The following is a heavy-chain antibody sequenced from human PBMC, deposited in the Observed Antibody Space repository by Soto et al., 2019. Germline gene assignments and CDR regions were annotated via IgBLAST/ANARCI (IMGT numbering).Heavy chain of an antibody. CDR3: AKSTATPNGWWGYGLDV. V-gene: IGHV3-11*01. CDR1: GFTFSDYF. D-gene: IGHD2-15*01. Sequence: QVQLVESGGALVKPGGSLRLSCAASGFTFSDYFMTWVRQAPGKGLEWVSYISGSGSSSIVYADSVRGRFTISRDNVKNSMYLQMNTLRADDTAVYYCAKSTATPNGWWGYGLDVWGQGTTVTFSS. CDR2: ISGSGSSSI. J-gene: IGHJ6*02.